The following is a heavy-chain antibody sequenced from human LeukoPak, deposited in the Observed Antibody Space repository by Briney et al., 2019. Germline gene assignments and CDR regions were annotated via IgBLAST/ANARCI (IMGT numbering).Heavy chain of an antibody. CDR3: AKDHLPGIVVADRDY. CDR1: GFTFSSYE. V-gene: IGHV3-48*03. D-gene: IGHD6-19*01. Sequence: GGSLRLSCAASGFTFSSYEMNWVRQAPGKGLEWVSYISSSGSTIYYADSVKGRFTISRDNAKNSLYLQMNSLRAEDTAIYYCAKDHLPGIVVADRDYWGQGTLVTVSS. J-gene: IGHJ4*02. CDR2: ISSSGSTI.